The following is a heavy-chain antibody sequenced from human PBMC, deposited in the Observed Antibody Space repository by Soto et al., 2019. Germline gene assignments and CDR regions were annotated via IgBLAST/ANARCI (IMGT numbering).Heavy chain of an antibody. D-gene: IGHD3-22*01. CDR3: ARVGSASLMVVVIADH. CDR2: ISSKGYGGTT. V-gene: IGHV3-49*05. J-gene: IGHJ4*02. CDR1: GFTFGDYA. Sequence: EVQVVESGGALVKPGRSLRLSCTTSGFTFGDYAMSWFRQAPGKGLEWVGFISSKGYGGTTQYAASVKGRFTISRDDSESIAYLQMDSLKTEDTALYYCARVGSASLMVVVIADHWGQGTQVTVSS.